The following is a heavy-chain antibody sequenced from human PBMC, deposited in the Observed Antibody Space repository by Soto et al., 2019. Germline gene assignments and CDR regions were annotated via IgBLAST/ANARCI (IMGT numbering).Heavy chain of an antibody. CDR3: ATESGSTYGYFDY. D-gene: IGHD4-17*01. CDR2: ISSSSSYI. CDR1: GFTFSSYS. Sequence: PGGSLRLSCAASGFTFSSYSMNWVRQAPGKGLEWVSSISSSSSYIYYADSVKGRFTISRDNAKNSLYLQMNSLRAEDTAVYFCATESGSTYGYFDYWGQGTQVTVSS. J-gene: IGHJ4*02. V-gene: IGHV3-21*01.